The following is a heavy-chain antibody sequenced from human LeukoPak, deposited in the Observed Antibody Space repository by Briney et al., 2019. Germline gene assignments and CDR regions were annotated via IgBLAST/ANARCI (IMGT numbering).Heavy chain of an antibody. J-gene: IGHJ3*02. CDR3: ARAIRDAFDI. CDR2: IYCSGST. Sequence: PSETLSLTCTVSGGSISSGGYYWSWIRQHPGKGLEWIGYIYCSGSTYYNPSLKSRVTVSVDTSKNQFSLKLSSVTAADTAVYYCARAIRDAFDIWGQGTMVTVSS. CDR1: GGSISSGGYY. V-gene: IGHV4-31*03.